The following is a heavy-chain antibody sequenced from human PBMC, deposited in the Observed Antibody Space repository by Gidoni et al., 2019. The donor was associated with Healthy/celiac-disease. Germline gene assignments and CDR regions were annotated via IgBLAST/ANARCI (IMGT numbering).Heavy chain of an antibody. J-gene: IGHJ3*02. Sequence: QVQLVESGGGVVQPGRSLRLSCAASGFTFSSYAMHWVRQAPGKGLEWVAVISYDGSNKYYADSVKGRFTISRDNSKNTLYLQMNSLRAEDTAVYYCARRFDFNYYDSSGYYLRGAFDIWGQGTMVTVSS. D-gene: IGHD3-22*01. CDR1: GFTFSSYA. V-gene: IGHV3-30-3*01. CDR2: ISYDGSNK. CDR3: ARRFDFNYYDSSGYYLRGAFDI.